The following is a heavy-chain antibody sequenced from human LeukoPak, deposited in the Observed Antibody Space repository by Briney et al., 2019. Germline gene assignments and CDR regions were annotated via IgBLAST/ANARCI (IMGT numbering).Heavy chain of an antibody. D-gene: IGHD5-18*01. Sequence: ASVKVSCKASGGTFSSYAMSWVRQPPGMGLEWVSGISGSAGSTHYADSVKGRFTISRDNSKNTLYLQMNSLRAEDTAVYYCARPGESGYSYDYFDYWGQGTLVTVSS. V-gene: IGHV3-23*01. CDR1: GGTFSSYA. J-gene: IGHJ4*02. CDR2: ISGSAGST. CDR3: ARPGESGYSYDYFDY.